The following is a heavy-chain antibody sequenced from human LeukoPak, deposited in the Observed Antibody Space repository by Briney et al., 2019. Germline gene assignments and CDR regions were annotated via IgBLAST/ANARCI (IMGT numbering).Heavy chain of an antibody. J-gene: IGHJ6*04. CDR1: GFTFSSYE. Sequence: GGSLRLPCAASGFTFSSYEMNWVRQAPGKGLEWVSYISSSGSTIYYADSVKGRFTISRDNAKNSLYLQMNSLRAEDTAVYYCARYSGYDSDYYYYYGMDVWGKGTTVTVSS. V-gene: IGHV3-48*03. CDR3: ARYSGYDSDYYYYYGMDV. CDR2: ISSSGSTI. D-gene: IGHD5-12*01.